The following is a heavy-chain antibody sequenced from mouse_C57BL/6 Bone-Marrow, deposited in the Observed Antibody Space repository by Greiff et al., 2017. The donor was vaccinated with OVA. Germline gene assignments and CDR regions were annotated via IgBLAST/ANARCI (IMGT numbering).Heavy chain of an antibody. J-gene: IGHJ2*01. CDR1: GFTFSDYG. CDR2: ISSGSSTI. Sequence: DVQLQESGGGLVKPGGSLKLSCAASGFTFSDYGMHWVRQAPEKGLEWVAYISSGSSTIYYADTVKGRFTISRDNAKNTLFLQMTSLRSEDTAMYYCARDYGSSNYFDYWGQGTTLTVSS. V-gene: IGHV5-17*01. CDR3: ARDYGSSNYFDY. D-gene: IGHD1-1*01.